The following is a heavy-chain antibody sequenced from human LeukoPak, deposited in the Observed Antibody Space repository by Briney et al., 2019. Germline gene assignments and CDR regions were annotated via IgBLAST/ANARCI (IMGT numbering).Heavy chain of an antibody. CDR1: GFTFSSYS. CDR3: ARGVSSSWYYFDY. J-gene: IGHJ4*02. V-gene: IGHV3-21*01. CDR2: ISSSSRHT. Sequence: GGSLRLSCTASGFTFSSYSMNWVRQAPGKGLEWVSSISSSSRHTYYADSVKGRFTISRDNAKNSLYLQMNSLRAEDTALYYCARGVSSSWYYFDYWGQGTLVTVSS. D-gene: IGHD6-13*01.